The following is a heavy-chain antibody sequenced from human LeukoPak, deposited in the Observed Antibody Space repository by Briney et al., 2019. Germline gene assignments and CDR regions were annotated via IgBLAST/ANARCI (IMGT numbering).Heavy chain of an antibody. J-gene: IGHJ4*02. D-gene: IGHD3-22*01. CDR3: ASHYHTSGYYVDY. V-gene: IGHV4-59*01. Sequence: SETLSLTCTVSGVSISSYYWSWIRQSPGKGLEWIGYTYYSGSTDYNPSLRSRVTISVDTSKNQFSLKLSSVTAADTAVYYCASHYHTSGYYVDYWGQGTLVTVSS. CDR1: GVSISSYY. CDR2: TYYSGST.